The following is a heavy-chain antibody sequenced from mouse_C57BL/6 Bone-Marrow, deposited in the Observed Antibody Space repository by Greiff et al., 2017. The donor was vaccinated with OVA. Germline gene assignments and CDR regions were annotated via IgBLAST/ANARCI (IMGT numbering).Heavy chain of an antibody. CDR1: GFTFSDYG. J-gene: IGHJ3*01. CDR2: ISNLAYSI. CDR3: ARPHYEYDEAWVAY. D-gene: IGHD2-4*01. Sequence: EVQLVESGGGLVQPGGSLKLSCAASGFTFSDYGMAWVRQAPRKGPEWVAFISNLAYSIYYADTVTGRFTISRENAKNTLYLEMSSLRSEDTAMYYCARPHYEYDEAWVAYWGQGTLVTVSA. V-gene: IGHV5-15*01.